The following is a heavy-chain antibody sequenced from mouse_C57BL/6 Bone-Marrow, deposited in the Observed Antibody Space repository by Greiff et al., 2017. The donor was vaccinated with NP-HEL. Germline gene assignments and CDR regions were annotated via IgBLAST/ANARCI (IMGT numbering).Heavy chain of an antibody. D-gene: IGHD2-3*01. Sequence: QVQLQQPGTELVKPGASVKLSCKASGYTFTSYWMHWVKQRPGQGLEWIGNINPSNGGTNYNEKFKSKATLTVDKSSSTAYVQLSSLTSEDSAVYYCARSLYDGYYERLAYWGQGTLVTVSA. J-gene: IGHJ3*01. V-gene: IGHV1-53*01. CDR1: GYTFTSYW. CDR3: ARSLYDGYYERLAY. CDR2: INPSNGGT.